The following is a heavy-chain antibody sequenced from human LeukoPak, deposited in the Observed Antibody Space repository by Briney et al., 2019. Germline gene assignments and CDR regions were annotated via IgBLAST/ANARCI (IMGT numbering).Heavy chain of an antibody. J-gene: IGHJ4*02. CDR1: GGSISSGSYY. D-gene: IGHD2-15*01. Sequence: PSETLSLTCTVSGGSISSGSYYWSWIRQPAGKGLEWIGRIYTSGSTNYNPSLKSRVTISVDTSKNQFSLKLSSVTAADTAVYYCAREGGVVVAANTYYFDYWGQGTLVTVSS. CDR2: IYTSGST. V-gene: IGHV4-61*02. CDR3: AREGGVVVAANTYYFDY.